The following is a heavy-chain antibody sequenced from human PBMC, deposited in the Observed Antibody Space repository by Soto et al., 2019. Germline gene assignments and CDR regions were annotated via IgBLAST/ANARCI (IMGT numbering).Heavy chain of an antibody. CDR1: GFTFSSYA. CDR3: ARDLLPYYYYYYGMDV. V-gene: IGHV3-30-3*01. CDR2: ISYDGSNK. D-gene: IGHD1-26*01. J-gene: IGHJ6*02. Sequence: GGSLRLSCAASGFTFSSYAMHWVRQAPGKGLEWVAVISYDGSNKYYADSVKGRLTISRDNSKNTLYLQMNSLRAEDTAVYYCARDLLPYYYYYYGMDVWGQGTTDTVSS.